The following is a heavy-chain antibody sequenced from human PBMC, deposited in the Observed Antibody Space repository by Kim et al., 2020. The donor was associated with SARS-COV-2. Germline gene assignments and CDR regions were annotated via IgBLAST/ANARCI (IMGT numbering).Heavy chain of an antibody. CDR2: INPNSGGT. CDR3: ARTVLWAAAGPFDP. J-gene: IGHJ5*02. CDR1: GYTFTGYY. Sequence: ASVKVSCKASGYTFTGYYMHWVRQAPGQGLEWMGWINPNSGGTNYAQKFQGWVTMTRDTSISTAYMELSRLRSDDTAVNYCARTVLWAAAGPFDPWGQGTLVTVSS. D-gene: IGHD6-13*01. V-gene: IGHV1-2*04.